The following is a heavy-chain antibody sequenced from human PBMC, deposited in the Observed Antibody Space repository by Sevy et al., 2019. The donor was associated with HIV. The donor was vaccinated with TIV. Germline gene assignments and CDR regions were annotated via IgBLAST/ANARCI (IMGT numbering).Heavy chain of an antibody. CDR2: LYHSGST. Sequence: WETLSLTCTVSGYSISSGYYWGWIRQPPGKGLEWIGSLYHSGSTYYNPSLKSRVTISVDTSKNQFSLKLSSVTAADTAVYYCARDRGGITGKTRWFDPWGQGTLVTVSS. J-gene: IGHJ5*02. V-gene: IGHV4-38-2*02. D-gene: IGHD1-20*01. CDR1: GYSISSGYY. CDR3: ARDRGGITGKTRWFDP.